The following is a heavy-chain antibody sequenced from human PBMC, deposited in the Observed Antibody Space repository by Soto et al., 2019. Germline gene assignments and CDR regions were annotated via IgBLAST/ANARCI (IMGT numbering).Heavy chain of an antibody. Sequence: QLQLQESGPGLVKPSETLSLTCTVSGGSISSGSYYWGWIRQPPGKGLEGIGSVYYRGSTYYNPSLKSRVTISVDTSKNQFSRKLSSVTAADTAVYYCARQTFPADYWGQGTLVTVSS. J-gene: IGHJ4*02. CDR1: GGSISSGSYY. CDR2: VYYRGST. CDR3: ARQTFPADY. V-gene: IGHV4-39*01.